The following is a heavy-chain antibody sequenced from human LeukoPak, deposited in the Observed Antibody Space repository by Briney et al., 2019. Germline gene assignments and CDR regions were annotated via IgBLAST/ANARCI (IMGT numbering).Heavy chain of an antibody. J-gene: IGHJ4*02. D-gene: IGHD3-3*01. V-gene: IGHV5-51*01. CDR3: ARYSDFWSGYYADY. CDR1: GSSFTNYW. CDR2: IYPGDSDT. Sequence: GASLKISCKASGSSFTNYWIGRVRQLPGKGLEWMGIIYPGDSDTRYSPSFQGQVTISADKSISTAYLQWSSLKASDTAMYYCARYSDFWSGYYADYWGQGTLVTVSS.